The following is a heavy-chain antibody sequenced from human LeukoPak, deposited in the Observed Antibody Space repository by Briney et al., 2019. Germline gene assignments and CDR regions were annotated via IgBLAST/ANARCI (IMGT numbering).Heavy chain of an antibody. V-gene: IGHV3-23*01. J-gene: IGHJ4*02. CDR2: ISSSGGST. Sequence: GGSLRLSCAASGFTFSSHAMSWVRQAPGKGLEWVSSISSSGGSTYYADSVKGRFTISRGNSKNTLYLQMNSLRAEDTAVYYCAKDRSDSSTWYAGSHWGQGTLVTVSS. D-gene: IGHD6-13*01. CDR1: GFTFSSHA. CDR3: AKDRSDSSTWYAGSH.